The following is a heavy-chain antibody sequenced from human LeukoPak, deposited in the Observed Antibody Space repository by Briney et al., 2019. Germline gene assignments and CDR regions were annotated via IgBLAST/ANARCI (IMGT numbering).Heavy chain of an antibody. CDR2: IYYSRST. Sequence: SETLSLTCTVSSGSFSSGSYYWSWIRQPPGKELEWIGYIYYSRSTNYNPSLESRVTISVDTSKNQFSLKVSSVTAADTAVYYCARGRGYSGYDIYFDYWGQGTLVTVSS. D-gene: IGHD5-12*01. CDR1: SGSFSSGSYY. CDR3: ARGRGYSGYDIYFDY. V-gene: IGHV4-61*01. J-gene: IGHJ4*02.